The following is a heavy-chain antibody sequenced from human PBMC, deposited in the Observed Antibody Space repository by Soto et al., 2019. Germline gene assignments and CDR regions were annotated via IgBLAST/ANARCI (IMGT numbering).Heavy chain of an antibody. D-gene: IGHD3-10*01. CDR2: IDPSDSYT. V-gene: IGHV5-10-1*01. Sequence: GESLKISCKGSGYSFTNYWIGWVRQMPGKGLEWMGRIDPSDSYTNYSPSFQGHVTISADKSISTAYLQWSSLKASDTAMYYCARRNPYYGSGSYPYPFDYWGQGTLVTVSS. CDR3: ARRNPYYGSGSYPYPFDY. CDR1: GYSFTNYW. J-gene: IGHJ4*02.